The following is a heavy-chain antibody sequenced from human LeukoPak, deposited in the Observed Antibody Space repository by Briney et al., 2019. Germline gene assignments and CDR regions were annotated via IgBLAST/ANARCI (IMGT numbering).Heavy chain of an antibody. CDR1: GFTFSKYT. D-gene: IGHD1-20*01. V-gene: IGHV3-23*01. J-gene: IGHJ4*02. CDR2: IYGGGSGST. Sequence: GGSLRLSCVASGFTFSKYTMSWVRQAPGKGLEWVSGIYGGGSGSTFYAESVKGRFTISRDNSKNTLYLHMNSLRDEDTAIYYCAKDFTPDGIWDIDYWGRGTLITVSS. CDR3: AKDFTPDGIWDIDY.